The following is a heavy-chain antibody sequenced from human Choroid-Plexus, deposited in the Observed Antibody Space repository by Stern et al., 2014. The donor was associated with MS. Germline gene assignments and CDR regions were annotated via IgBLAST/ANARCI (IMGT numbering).Heavy chain of an antibody. CDR2: IDRGGDP. D-gene: IGHD2-2*01. J-gene: IGHJ6*02. Sequence: QVQLQQWGAGLLKPSETLSLTCAVYGGSFSGYYWSWIRQSPGKGLEWIGEIDRGGDPNYNPSLKNQIPITVSRSKNHPSLNMSEVTAADTSIYYGVRERCINTRCYGGRFGYYYYGMDVWGQGTTVTVSS. CDR1: GGSFSGYY. CDR3: VRERCINTRCYGGRFGYYYYGMDV. V-gene: IGHV4-34*01.